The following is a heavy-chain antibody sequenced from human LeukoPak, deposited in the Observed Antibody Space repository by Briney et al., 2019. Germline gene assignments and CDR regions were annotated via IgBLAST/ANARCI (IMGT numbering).Heavy chain of an antibody. Sequence: SETLSLTCAVSGGSISSGGYSWSWIRQPPGKGLEWIGYIYHSGSTYYNPSLKSRVTISVDTSKNQFSLKLSSVTAADTAVYYCARANIYDFWSGYYYFDYWGQGTLVTVSS. D-gene: IGHD3-3*01. V-gene: IGHV4-30-2*01. J-gene: IGHJ4*02. CDR3: ARANIYDFWSGYYYFDY. CDR2: IYHSGST. CDR1: GGSISSGGYS.